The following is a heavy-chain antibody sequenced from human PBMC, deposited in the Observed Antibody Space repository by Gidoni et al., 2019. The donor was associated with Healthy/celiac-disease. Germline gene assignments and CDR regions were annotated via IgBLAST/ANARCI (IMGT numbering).Heavy chain of an antibody. J-gene: IGHJ4*02. V-gene: IGHV3-49*03. Sequence: EVQLVESGGGLVQPGRSLRLSCTASGFTFGDYAMSWFRQAPGKGLEWVGFIRSKAYGGTTEYAASVKGRFTISRDDSKSIAYLQMNSLKTEDTAVYYCTRDGVVPAAIPMESADYWGQGTLVTVSS. CDR3: TRDGVVPAAIPMESADY. CDR1: GFTFGDYA. CDR2: IRSKAYGGTT. D-gene: IGHD2-2*02.